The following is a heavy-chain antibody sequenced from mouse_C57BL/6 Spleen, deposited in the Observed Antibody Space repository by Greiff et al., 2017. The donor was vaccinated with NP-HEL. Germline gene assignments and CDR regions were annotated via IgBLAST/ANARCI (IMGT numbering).Heavy chain of an antibody. V-gene: IGHV1-50*01. D-gene: IGHD1-1*01. CDR2: IDPSDSYT. Sequence: VQLQQSGAELVKPGASVKLSCKASGYTFTSYWIQWVKQRPGQGLEWIGEIDPSDSYTNYNQKFKGKATLTVDTSSSTAYMQLSSLTSEDSAVYYCASYYYGSSPAWFAYWGQGTLVTVSA. J-gene: IGHJ3*01. CDR1: GYTFTSYW. CDR3: ASYYYGSSPAWFAY.